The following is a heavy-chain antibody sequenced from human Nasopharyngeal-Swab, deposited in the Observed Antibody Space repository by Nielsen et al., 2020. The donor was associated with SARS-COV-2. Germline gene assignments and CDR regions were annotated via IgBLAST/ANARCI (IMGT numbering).Heavy chain of an antibody. J-gene: IGHJ3*01. CDR2: IYYSGST. CDR1: GGSISSYY. V-gene: IGHV4-59*08. Sequence: SETLSLTCTVSGGSISSYYWSWIRQPPGKGLEWIGYIYYSGSTNYNPSLKSRVTISVDTSKNQFSLKLSSVTAADTAVYYCAHRGYSYGYKLDAFDLWGQGTMVTVSS. D-gene: IGHD5-18*01. CDR3: AHRGYSYGYKLDAFDL.